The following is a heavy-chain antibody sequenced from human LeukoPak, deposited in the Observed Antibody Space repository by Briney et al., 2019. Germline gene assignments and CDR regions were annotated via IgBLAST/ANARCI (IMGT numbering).Heavy chain of an antibody. V-gene: IGHV1-24*01. D-gene: IGHD3-16*01. CDR3: ATDYEVTRDY. Sequence: GASVTVSCTVSGYTLTELSMHWVRQAPGKGLEWMGGFDPEDGETIYAQKFQGRVTMTEDTSTATAYMELSSLRSEDTAVYYCATDYEVTRDYWGRGTLVTVSS. J-gene: IGHJ4*02. CDR2: FDPEDGET. CDR1: GYTLTELS.